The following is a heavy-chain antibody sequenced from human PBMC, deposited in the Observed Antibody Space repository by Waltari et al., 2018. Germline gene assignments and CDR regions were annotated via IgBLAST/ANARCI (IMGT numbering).Heavy chain of an antibody. V-gene: IGHV1-69*05. CDR2: IIPIFGTA. CDR3: ARDLGAMKVTSALEI. Sequence: QVQLVQSGAEVKRPGSSVKVSCRASGGIFTNYAISGGRQAPGQGLEWMGGIIPIFGTANSAQKFQGRLTITSDESTSTAYMELSSLRPEDTAVYFCARDLGAMKVTSALEIWGQGTRVTVSS. CDR1: GGIFTNYA. D-gene: IGHD3-10*01. J-gene: IGHJ3*02.